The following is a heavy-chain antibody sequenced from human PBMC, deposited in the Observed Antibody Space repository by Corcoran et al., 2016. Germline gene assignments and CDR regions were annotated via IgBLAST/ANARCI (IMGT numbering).Heavy chain of an antibody. D-gene: IGHD1-26*01. CDR3: ASALGATTPIYYYGMDV. CDR2: ISSSSSTI. Sequence: EVQLVESGGDLVQPGGSLRLSCAASGFTFSSYSMNWVRQAPGKGLEWVSYISSSSSTIYYADSVKGRFTISRDNAKNSLYLKMNSLRDEDTAVDYCASALGATTPIYYYGMDVWGQGTTVTVSS. CDR1: GFTFSSYS. V-gene: IGHV3-48*02. J-gene: IGHJ6*02.